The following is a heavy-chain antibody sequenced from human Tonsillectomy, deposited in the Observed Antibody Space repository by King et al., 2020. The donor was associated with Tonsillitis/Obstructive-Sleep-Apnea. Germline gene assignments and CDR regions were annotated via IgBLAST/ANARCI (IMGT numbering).Heavy chain of an antibody. V-gene: IGHV3-53*01. D-gene: IGHD2-15*01. J-gene: IGHJ4*02. CDR1: GFTVSSNY. CDR3: ASAVVVAAIGTSAPYFDY. Sequence: DVQLVESGGGLIQPGGSLRLSCAASGFTVSSNYMSWVRQAPGKGLEWVSVIYIGGSTYYADSVKGRFTISRDNSKNTLYLQMTSLRAEDTAVYYCASAVVVAAIGTSAPYFDYWGQGTLVTVSS. CDR2: IYIGGST.